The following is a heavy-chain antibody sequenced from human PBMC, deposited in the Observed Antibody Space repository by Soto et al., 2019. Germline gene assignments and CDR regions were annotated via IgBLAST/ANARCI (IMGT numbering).Heavy chain of an antibody. CDR2: ISYDGSNK. J-gene: IGHJ4*02. CDR3: ARGGMGYCDY. V-gene: IGHV3-30-3*01. Sequence: QVQLVESGGGVVQPGRSLRLSCAASGFTFSSYAMHWVRQAPGKGLEWVAVISYDGSNKYYADSVKGRFTISRDNSKNTLYLQMNSLRAEDTAVYYCARGGMGYCDYWGQGTLVTVSS. D-gene: IGHD1-26*01. CDR1: GFTFSSYA.